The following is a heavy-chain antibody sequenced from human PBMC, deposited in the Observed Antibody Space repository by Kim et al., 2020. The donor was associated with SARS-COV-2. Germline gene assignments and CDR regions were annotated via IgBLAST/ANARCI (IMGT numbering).Heavy chain of an antibody. CDR1: GFTFSSYA. V-gene: IGHV3-23*03. Sequence: GGSLRLSCAASGFTFSSYAMNWVRQAPGKGLEWVSVIYSGGSSTYYADSVKGRFTISRDNSKNTLYLQMNSLRAEDTAVYFCAKAQQPYWYFDLWGRGTL. CDR3: AKAQQPYWYFDL. CDR2: IYSGGSST. J-gene: IGHJ2*01. D-gene: IGHD1-1*01.